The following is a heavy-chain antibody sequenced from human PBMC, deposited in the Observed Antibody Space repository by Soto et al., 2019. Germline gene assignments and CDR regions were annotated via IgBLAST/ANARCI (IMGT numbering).Heavy chain of an antibody. CDR1: AGSVNCCY. CDR2: INHTGGT. J-gene: IGHJ5*02. Sequence: PSETLSLTCAVYAGSVNCCYWNWIRQPPGKGLEWIGEINHTGGTQYNPSLKSRVTMSVDTSKNQFSLRLSSVTAADTAIYYCATRITVFGLLIPPFDPWGQGTQVTVSS. V-gene: IGHV4-34*01. CDR3: ATRITVFGLLIPPFDP. D-gene: IGHD3-3*01.